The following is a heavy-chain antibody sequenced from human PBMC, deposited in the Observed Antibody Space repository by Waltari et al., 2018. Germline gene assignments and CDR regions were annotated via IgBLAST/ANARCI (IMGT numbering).Heavy chain of an antibody. J-gene: IGHJ4*02. CDR3: VKGGWGFGAFYEQH. Sequence: EVQLVASGGGLVQPGRSLRLSCVGAGFTFDGYAMYWVRQRPGKGLELVSGIGWNSGAIGYADSVRGRFSTYRDNAKKSLYLQMGRLRPEDTALYYCVKGGWGFGAFYEQHWGQGIQVTVSS. V-gene: IGHV3-9*01. CDR2: IGWNSGAI. CDR1: GFTFDGYA. D-gene: IGHD3-10*01.